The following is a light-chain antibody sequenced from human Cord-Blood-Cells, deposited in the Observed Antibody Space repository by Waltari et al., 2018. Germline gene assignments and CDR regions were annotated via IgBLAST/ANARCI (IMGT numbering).Light chain of an antibody. J-gene: IGKJ2*01. Sequence: DIQMTQSPSTLSASVGDRVTIPCVASQSISSWFAWYQQKPGKAPKLLIYDASSLESTVPSRCSGSGSGTEFTLTISSLQPDDFATYYCQQYNSYSPYTFGQGTKLEIK. CDR2: DAS. CDR3: QQYNSYSPYT. V-gene: IGKV1-5*01. CDR1: QSISSW.